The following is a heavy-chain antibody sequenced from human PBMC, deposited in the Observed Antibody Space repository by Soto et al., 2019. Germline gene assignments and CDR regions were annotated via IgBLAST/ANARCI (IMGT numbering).Heavy chain of an antibody. V-gene: IGHV4-31*03. D-gene: IGHD2-8*01. Sequence: PSETLSLTCTVSGGSVSSSGYYWGWVRQHPGKGLEWIGYMYDSGSIYYNPSLKSRVTISVDTSNNQFSLHLSSVTPDDTAVYYCVRLIGNSWLDSWGQGTPVTVSS. CDR2: MYDSGSI. CDR3: VRLIGNSWLDS. J-gene: IGHJ5*01. CDR1: GGSVSSSGYY.